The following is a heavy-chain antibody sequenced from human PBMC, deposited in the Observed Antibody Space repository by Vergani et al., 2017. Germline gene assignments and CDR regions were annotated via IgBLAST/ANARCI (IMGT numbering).Heavy chain of an antibody. V-gene: IGHV3-30*03. J-gene: IGHJ4*02. CDR3: AHSQAAGPPYFDY. D-gene: IGHD6-13*01. CDR1: GFTFSSYG. CDR2: ISYDGSNK. Sequence: QVQLVESGGGVVQPGRSLRLSCAASGFTFSSYGMHWVRQAPGKGLEWVAVISYDGSNKYYADSVKGRFTISRDNSKNTLYLQMNSLRAEDTAVYYCAHSQAAGPPYFDYWGQGTLVTVSS.